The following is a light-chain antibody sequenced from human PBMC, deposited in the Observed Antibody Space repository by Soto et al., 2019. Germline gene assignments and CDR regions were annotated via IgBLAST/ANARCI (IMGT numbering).Light chain of an antibody. CDR2: DTS. V-gene: IGLV7-46*01. CDR3: LLAYNGRRI. J-gene: IGLJ2*01. CDR1: TGAVTSGHY. Sequence: QAVVTQEPSLTVSPGGTVTLTCGSSTGAVTSGHYPYWFRQKPGQVPRTLIYDTSNTHSWTPARFSGSLLGGKAALTLSGAQPEDEAEYYCLLAYNGRRIFGGGTKVTVL.